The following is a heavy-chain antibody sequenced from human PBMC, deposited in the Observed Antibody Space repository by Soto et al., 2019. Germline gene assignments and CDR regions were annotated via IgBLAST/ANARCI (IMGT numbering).Heavy chain of an antibody. D-gene: IGHD2-2*01. V-gene: IGHV1-69*01. J-gene: IGHJ3*02. CDR1: GGTFSSYA. CDR3: ARDCISTSCYAGGDDAFDI. Sequence: QVQLVQSGAEVKKPGSSVKVSCKASGGTFSSYAISWVRQAPGQGLEWMGGIIPIFGTANYAQKFQGRVTITADESTSTAYMELSSLRSEDTAVYYCARDCISTSCYAGGDDAFDIWGQGTMVTVSS. CDR2: IIPIFGTA.